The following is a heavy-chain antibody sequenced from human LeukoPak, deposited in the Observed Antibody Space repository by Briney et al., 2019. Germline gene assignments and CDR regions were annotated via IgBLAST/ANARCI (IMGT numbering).Heavy chain of an antibody. CDR3: ARGYHYYYAMDV. V-gene: IGHV1-8*03. CDR1: GYTFISYD. J-gene: IGHJ6*04. Sequence: ASVNVSCKTSGYTFISYDINWVRQAPGQGLEWMGWINPNSGNTGYAQKFQGRLTITRDTSINTAYMELSSLTSEDTAVYFCARGYHYYYAMDVWGKGTTVTVSS. CDR2: INPNSGNT.